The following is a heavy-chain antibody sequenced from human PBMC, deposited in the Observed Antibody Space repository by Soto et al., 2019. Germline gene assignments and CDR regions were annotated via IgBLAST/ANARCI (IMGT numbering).Heavy chain of an antibody. D-gene: IGHD3-9*01. CDR2: IIPIFGTA. Sequence: GASVKVSCKASGGTFSSYAISWVRQAPGQGLEWMGGIIPIFGTANYAQKFQGRVTITADESTSTAYMELSSLRSEDTAVYYCARGERSFHYDILTGYYGSFDYWGQGTLVTVSS. CDR3: ARGERSFHYDILTGYYGSFDY. J-gene: IGHJ4*02. V-gene: IGHV1-69*13. CDR1: GGTFSSYA.